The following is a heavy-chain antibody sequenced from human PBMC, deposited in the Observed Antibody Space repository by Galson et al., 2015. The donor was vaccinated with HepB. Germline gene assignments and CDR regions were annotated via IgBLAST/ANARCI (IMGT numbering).Heavy chain of an antibody. V-gene: IGHV1-69*04. J-gene: IGHJ6*02. CDR3: ARDGSGSYYNYYYYGMDV. Sequence: SVKVSCKASGGTFSSYTISWVRQAPGQGLEWMGRIIPILGIANYAQKFQGRVTITADKSTSTAYMELSSLRSEDTAVYYCARDGSGSYYNYYYYGMDVWGQGTTVTVSS. CDR1: GGTFSSYT. CDR2: IIPILGIA. D-gene: IGHD3-10*01.